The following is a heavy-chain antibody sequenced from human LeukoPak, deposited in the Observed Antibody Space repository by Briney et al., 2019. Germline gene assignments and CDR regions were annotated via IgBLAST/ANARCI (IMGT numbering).Heavy chain of an antibody. D-gene: IGHD3-22*01. CDR3: ARAPDYYDSSRWDY. CDR2: IYYSGST. J-gene: IGHJ4*02. V-gene: IGHV4-59*01. CDR1: GGSISSYY. Sequence: SETLSLTCTVSGGSISSYYWSWIRQPPGKGLEWIGYIYYSGSTNYNPSLKSRVTISVDTSKNQFSLKLSSVTAADTAVYYWARAPDYYDSSRWDYWGQGTLVTVSS.